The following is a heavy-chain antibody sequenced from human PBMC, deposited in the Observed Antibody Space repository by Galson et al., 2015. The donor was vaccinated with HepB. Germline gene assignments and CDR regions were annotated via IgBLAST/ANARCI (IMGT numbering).Heavy chain of an antibody. CDR2: ISYDGSNK. D-gene: IGHD3-16*02. CDR3: ARDLSDYVWGSYRSLYGFDY. Sequence: SLRLSCAASGFTFSSYAMHWVRQAPGKGLEWVAVISYDGSNKYYADSVKGRFTISRDNSKNTLYLQMNSLRAEDTAVYYCARDLSDYVWGSYRSLYGFDYWGQGTLVTVSS. V-gene: IGHV3-30*04. J-gene: IGHJ4*02. CDR1: GFTFSSYA.